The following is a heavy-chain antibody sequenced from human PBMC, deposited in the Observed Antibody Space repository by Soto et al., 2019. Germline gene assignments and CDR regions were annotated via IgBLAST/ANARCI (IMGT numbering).Heavy chain of an antibody. Sequence: QVQLVQSGAEVKKPGSSVKVSCKASGGTFSSYAISWVRQAPGQGLEWMGGIIPIFGTANYAQNFQGRVTIPAEESTSTAYMELSSLRSEDTAVYYCARKYRYSGSYDYYYYGMDVWGQGTTVTVSS. CDR1: GGTFSSYA. J-gene: IGHJ6*02. CDR2: IIPIFGTA. CDR3: ARKYRYSGSYDYYYYGMDV. V-gene: IGHV1-69*01. D-gene: IGHD1-26*01.